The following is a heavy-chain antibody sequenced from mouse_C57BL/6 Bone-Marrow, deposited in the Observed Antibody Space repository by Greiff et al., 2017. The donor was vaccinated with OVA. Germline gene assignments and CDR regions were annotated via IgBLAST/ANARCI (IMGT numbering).Heavy chain of an antibody. V-gene: IGHV5-17*01. Sequence: EVQLVESGGGLVKPGGSLKLSCAASGFTFSHYGMHWVRQAPEKGLEWVAYISSGSSTIYYADTVKGRFTISRDNAKNTLFLQMTSLRSEDTAMYYCARRYDYDGPFAYWGQGTLVTVSA. D-gene: IGHD2-4*01. CDR3: ARRYDYDGPFAY. CDR1: GFTFSHYG. J-gene: IGHJ3*01. CDR2: ISSGSSTI.